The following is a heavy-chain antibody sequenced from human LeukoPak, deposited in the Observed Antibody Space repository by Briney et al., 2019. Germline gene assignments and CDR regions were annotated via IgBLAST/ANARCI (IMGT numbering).Heavy chain of an antibody. CDR3: GRVTAYMIEDYFDY. V-gene: IGHV4-38-2*02. D-gene: IGHD3-22*01. Sequence: SETLSLTCTVSGYSISSGYYWGWIRQPPGKGLEWIGSIYHSGSTYYNPSLKSRVTISVDTSKNQFSLKLRSVTAADTAVYYCGRVTAYMIEDYFDYWGQGTLVTVSS. CDR1: GYSISSGYY. J-gene: IGHJ4*02. CDR2: IYHSGST.